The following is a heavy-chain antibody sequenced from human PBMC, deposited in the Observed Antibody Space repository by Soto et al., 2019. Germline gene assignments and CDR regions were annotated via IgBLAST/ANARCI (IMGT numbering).Heavy chain of an antibody. CDR1: GDTFTNYA. CDR2: IVPMFRTA. Sequence: QVQLVQSGAEVRKPGSSVKVSCRTSGDTFTNYALSWLRQAPGQRLEWMGGIVPMFRTADYAEKFQGRITITADESTSTAYFELSSLTSDDTAVYYCARALEGTTVTNWFDPWGQGTLVTVSS. D-gene: IGHD4-17*01. V-gene: IGHV1-69*01. J-gene: IGHJ5*02. CDR3: ARALEGTTVTNWFDP.